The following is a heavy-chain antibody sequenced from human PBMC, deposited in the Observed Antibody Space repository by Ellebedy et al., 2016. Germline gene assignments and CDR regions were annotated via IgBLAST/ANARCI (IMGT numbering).Heavy chain of an antibody. Sequence: SETLSLXCTVSGDSVSSGSYYWSWIRQPPGKGLEWIGYIFHSGSTNNNPSLNSRVTLSIDTSKNHFSLRLNSVTAADTAVYYCARYNPVRGDFAYWGQGTLVTVSS. D-gene: IGHD1-1*01. CDR3: ARYNPVRGDFAY. V-gene: IGHV4-61*03. J-gene: IGHJ4*02. CDR2: IFHSGST. CDR1: GDSVSSGSYY.